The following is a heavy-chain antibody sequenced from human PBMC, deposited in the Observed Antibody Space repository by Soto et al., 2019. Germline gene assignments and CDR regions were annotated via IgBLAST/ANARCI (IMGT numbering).Heavy chain of an antibody. CDR1: GASTSSSSYY. Sequence: SETLSLTCSVSGASTSSSSYYWGFIRQPPGKGLEWIGYIYYSGSTYYNPSLKSRVTISVDTSKNQFSLKLSSVTAADTAVYYCAVVPAAIGYFRFFDPWGQGTLVTVSS. D-gene: IGHD2-2*02. V-gene: IGHV4-30-4*08. CDR3: AVVPAAIGYFRFFDP. J-gene: IGHJ5*02. CDR2: IYYSGST.